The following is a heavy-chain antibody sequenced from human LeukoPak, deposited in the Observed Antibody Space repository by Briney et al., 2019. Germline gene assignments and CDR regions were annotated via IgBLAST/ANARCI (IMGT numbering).Heavy chain of an antibody. Sequence: GGSLRLSCAISGFTFSGCELTWVRQAPGKGLEWISYISSSGDTTYYADSVKGRFTISRDNAKNSLYLQMNSLRVEDTAVYYCARVATMVRVPLCALDIWGQGTMDSLPS. D-gene: IGHD3-10*01. J-gene: IGHJ3*02. CDR3: ARVATMVRVPLCALDI. CDR1: GFTFSGCE. V-gene: IGHV3-48*03. CDR2: ISSSGDTT.